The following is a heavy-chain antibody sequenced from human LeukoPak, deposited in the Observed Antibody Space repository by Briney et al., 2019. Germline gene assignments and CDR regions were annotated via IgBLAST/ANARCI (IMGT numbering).Heavy chain of an antibody. CDR2: INHSGST. Sequence: SETLSLTCAVYGGSFSGYYWSWIRQPPGKGPEWIGEINHSGSTNYNPSLKSRVTISVDTSKNQFSLKLNSVSAADTAVYYCARLTVPLRFDPWGQGTLVTVSS. CDR3: ARLTVPLRFDP. J-gene: IGHJ5*02. V-gene: IGHV4-34*01. CDR1: GGSFSGYY. D-gene: IGHD2-2*01.